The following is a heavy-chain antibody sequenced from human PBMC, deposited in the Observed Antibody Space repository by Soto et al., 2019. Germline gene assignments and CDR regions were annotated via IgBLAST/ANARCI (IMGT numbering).Heavy chain of an antibody. CDR3: ARASYYYGSGSYFDY. Sequence: PGGSLRLSCAASGFTFSDYYMSWIRQAPGKGLEWVSYISSSSSYTNYADSVKGRFTISRDNAKNSLYLQMNSLRAEDTAVYYCARASYYYGSGSYFDYWGQGTLVTVSS. V-gene: IGHV3-11*06. D-gene: IGHD3-10*01. J-gene: IGHJ4*02. CDR1: GFTFSDYY. CDR2: ISSSSSYT.